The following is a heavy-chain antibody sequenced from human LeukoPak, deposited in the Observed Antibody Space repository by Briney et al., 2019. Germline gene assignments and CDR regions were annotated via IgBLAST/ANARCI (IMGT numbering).Heavy chain of an antibody. Sequence: PGGSLRLSCAASGFTFSSYEMNWVRQAPGKGLEWVSYISSSGSTIYYADSVKGRFTISRDNAKNSLYLQVNSLRAEDTAVYYCARVSGWYNAFDIWGLGTMVTVSS. D-gene: IGHD6-19*01. J-gene: IGHJ3*02. CDR3: ARVSGWYNAFDI. CDR1: GFTFSSYE. V-gene: IGHV3-48*03. CDR2: ISSSGSTI.